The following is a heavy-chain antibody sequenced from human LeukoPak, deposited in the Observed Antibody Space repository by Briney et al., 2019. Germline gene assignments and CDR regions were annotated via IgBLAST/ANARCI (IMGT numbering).Heavy chain of an antibody. CDR2: IKHDGSEK. CDR3: ARGGGGIAAAGTSPFNYYYYGMDV. V-gene: IGHV3-7*01. Sequence: PGGSLRLSCAASGFIFTGYFMSWVRQAPGKGLEWVASIKHDGSEKYYVDSVRGRFTISRDNTKNLLYLQMSSLRAEDTAVYYCARGGGGIAAAGTSPFNYYYYGMDVWGQGTTVTVSS. CDR1: GFIFTGYF. J-gene: IGHJ6*02. D-gene: IGHD6-13*01.